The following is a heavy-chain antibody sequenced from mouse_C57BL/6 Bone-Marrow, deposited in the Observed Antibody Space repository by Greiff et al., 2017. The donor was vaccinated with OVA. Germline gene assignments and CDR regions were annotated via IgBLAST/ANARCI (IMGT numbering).Heavy chain of an antibody. V-gene: IGHV5-6*01. CDR3: ARQGDGVGY. D-gene: IGHD1-2*01. CDR1: GFTFSSYG. CDR2: ISSGGSYT. J-gene: IGHJ2*01. Sequence: VQLKESGGDLVKPGGSLKLSCAASGFTFSSYGMSWVRQTPDKRLEWVATISSGGSYTYYPDSVKGRFTISRDNAKNTLYLQMSSLKSEDTAMYYCARQGDGVGYWGQGTTLTVSS.